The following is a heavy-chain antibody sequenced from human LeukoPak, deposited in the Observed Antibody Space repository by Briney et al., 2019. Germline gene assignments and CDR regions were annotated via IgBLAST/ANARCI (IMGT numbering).Heavy chain of an antibody. J-gene: IGHJ5*02. V-gene: IGHV4-59*01. CDR3: ARVLKSGPYYYFDT. D-gene: IGHD3-10*01. Sequence: TSETLSLTCSVSGGSISNYYWSWIRQPPGKELEWIGYIHYSGGTNYKPSLKSRVTISVDTSKSQFSLKLNSVSAADTAVYYCARVLKSGPYYYFDTWGQGTLVTVCS. CDR1: GGSISNYY. CDR2: IHYSGGT.